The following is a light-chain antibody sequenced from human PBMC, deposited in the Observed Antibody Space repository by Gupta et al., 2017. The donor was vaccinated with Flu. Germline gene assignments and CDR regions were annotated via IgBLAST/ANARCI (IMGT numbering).Light chain of an antibody. CDR1: TGAVTSGHH. CDR2: EIS. J-gene: IGLJ3*02. V-gene: IGLV7-43*01. Sequence: QPVVTPEPSLPVSPGGTVTLTCPSSTGAVTSGHHPNWVQQKPGQAPRTLIYEISNKYSWTPARFSGSLLGDKAALTVSGVQPEDEAHYYCLRYLGGPNLNWLFGGGTKLTVL. CDR3: LRYLGGPNLNWL.